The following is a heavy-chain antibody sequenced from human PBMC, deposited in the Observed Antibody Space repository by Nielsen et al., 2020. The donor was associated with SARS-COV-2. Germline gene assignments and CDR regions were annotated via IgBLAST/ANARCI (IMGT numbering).Heavy chain of an antibody. V-gene: IGHV1-8*01. D-gene: IGHD3-9*01. CDR2: MNPNSGNT. Sequence: ASVKVSCKASGYTFTSYDINWVRQATGQGLEWMGWMNPNSGNTGYAQKFQGRVTMTRNTSISTAYMELSSLRSEDTAVYYYARRGDYDILTGYHFDYWGQGTLVTVSS. J-gene: IGHJ4*02. CDR1: GYTFTSYD. CDR3: ARRGDYDILTGYHFDY.